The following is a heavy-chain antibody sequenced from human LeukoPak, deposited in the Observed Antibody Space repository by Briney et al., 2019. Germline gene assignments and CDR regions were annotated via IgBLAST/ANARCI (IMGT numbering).Heavy chain of an antibody. J-gene: IGHJ4*02. CDR1: VGTFSSYA. CDR2: IIPIFGTA. V-gene: IGHV1-69*01. D-gene: IGHD3-22*01. CDR3: ARDRYYYDSSGYEPGLFDY. Sequence: SVKVSCKASVGTFSSYAISWVRQAPGQGLEWMGGIIPIFGTANYAQKFQGRVTITADESTSTAYMELSSLRSEDTAVYYCARDRYYYDSSGYEPGLFDYWGQGTLVTVSS.